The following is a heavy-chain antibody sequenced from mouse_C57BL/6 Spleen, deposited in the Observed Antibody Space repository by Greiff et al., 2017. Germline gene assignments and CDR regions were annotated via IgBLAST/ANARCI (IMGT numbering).Heavy chain of an antibody. Sequence: VQLQQPGAELVKPGASVKLSCKASGYTFTSYWMHWVKQRPGQGLEWIGMIHPNSGSTNYNEKFKSKATLTVDKSSSTAYMQLSSLTSEDSAVYYCAREGNDYDDAMDYWGQGTSVTVSS. J-gene: IGHJ4*01. CDR2: IHPNSGST. CDR1: GYTFTSYW. D-gene: IGHD2-4*01. V-gene: IGHV1-64*01. CDR3: AREGNDYDDAMDY.